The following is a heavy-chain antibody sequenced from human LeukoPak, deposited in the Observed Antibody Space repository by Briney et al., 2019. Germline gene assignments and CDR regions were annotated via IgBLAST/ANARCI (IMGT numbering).Heavy chain of an antibody. CDR3: ATRGMGITGN. J-gene: IGHJ1*01. Sequence: ASVKVSCKASGYTFTTYNINWVRQATGQGLEWMGWMNPNSGNTGYAQKFLGRVTMTRNTSINTAYMELSSLTSDDTAVYYCATRGMGITGNWGQGTLVTVSS. V-gene: IGHV1-8*01. CDR2: MNPNSGNT. CDR1: GYTFTTYN. D-gene: IGHD1-20*01.